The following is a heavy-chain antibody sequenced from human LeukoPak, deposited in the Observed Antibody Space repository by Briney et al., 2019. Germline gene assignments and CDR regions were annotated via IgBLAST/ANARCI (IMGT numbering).Heavy chain of an antibody. D-gene: IGHD3-22*01. CDR2: IWYDGSNK. V-gene: IGHV3-33*01. CDR1: GFTFSSYG. Sequence: PGGSLRLSCAASGFTFSSYGMHWVRQAPGKGLEWVAVIWYDGSNKYYADSVKGRFTISRDNSKNTLYLQMNSLRAEDTAVYYCARDQNYYSSDRYYDAFGIWGQGTMVTVSS. J-gene: IGHJ3*02. CDR3: ARDQNYYSSDRYYDAFGI.